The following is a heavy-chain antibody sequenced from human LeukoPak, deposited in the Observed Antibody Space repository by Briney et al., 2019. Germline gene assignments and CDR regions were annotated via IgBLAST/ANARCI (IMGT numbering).Heavy chain of an antibody. J-gene: IGHJ3*02. CDR2: INPNSGGT. Sequence: ASVKVSCKASGYTFTGYYMHWVRQAPGQGLEWMGWINPNSGGTNYAQKFQGGVTMTRDTSISTAYMELSRLRSDDTAVYYCASEVAEYYYDSSGYSNDAFDIWGQGTMVTVSS. D-gene: IGHD3-22*01. V-gene: IGHV1-2*02. CDR3: ASEVAEYYYDSSGYSNDAFDI. CDR1: GYTFTGYY.